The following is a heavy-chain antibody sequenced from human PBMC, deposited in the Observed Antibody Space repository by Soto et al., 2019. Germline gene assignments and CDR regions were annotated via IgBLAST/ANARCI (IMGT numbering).Heavy chain of an antibody. Sequence: EVQLVESGGGLVQPGGSLRLSCAASRLTFSSFDMHWVRQPTGKGLEWVSSIGITGDTYYSASVKGRFTISRENAENSLYLQMDSLRAGDTAVYYCARGSGYCSGASCYPWDWGQGTLVTVSS. D-gene: IGHD2-15*01. V-gene: IGHV3-13*01. J-gene: IGHJ4*02. CDR1: RLTFSSFD. CDR2: IGITGDT. CDR3: ARGSGYCSGASCYPWD.